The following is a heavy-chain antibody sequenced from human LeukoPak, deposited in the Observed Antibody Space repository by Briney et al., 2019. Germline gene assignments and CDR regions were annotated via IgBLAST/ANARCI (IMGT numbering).Heavy chain of an antibody. Sequence: TLSLTCAVSGGSISSGGYSWSWIRQPPGKGLEWIGYIYYSGSTYYNPSLKSRVTISVDTSKNQFSLKLSSVTAADTAVYYCARALWGSYHDYWGQGTLVTVSS. J-gene: IGHJ4*02. CDR1: GGSISSGGYS. D-gene: IGHD1-26*01. CDR3: ARALWGSYHDY. CDR2: IYYSGST. V-gene: IGHV4-30-4*07.